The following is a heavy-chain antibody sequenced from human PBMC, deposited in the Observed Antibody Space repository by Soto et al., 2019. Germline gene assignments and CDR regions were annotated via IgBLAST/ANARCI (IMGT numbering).Heavy chain of an antibody. J-gene: IGHJ4*02. Sequence: EVQLVESGGGLIQPGGSLRLSCAASGFTVSSNYMSWVRQAPGKGLEWVSVIYSGGSTYYADSVKGRFTISRDNSKNTLYLQMNSLRAEDTAVYYCARGKWAGAATPNDYWGQGTLVTVSS. CDR3: ARGKWAGAATPNDY. D-gene: IGHD2-15*01. CDR2: IYSGGST. V-gene: IGHV3-53*01. CDR1: GFTVSSNY.